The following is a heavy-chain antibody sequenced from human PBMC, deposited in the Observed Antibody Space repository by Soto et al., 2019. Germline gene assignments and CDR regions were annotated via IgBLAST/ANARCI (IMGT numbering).Heavy chain of an antibody. CDR2: ISWNSATI. D-gene: IGHD6-19*01. V-gene: IGHV3-9*01. Sequence: EVQLEESGGGLVQPGRSLRLSCAASGFMFDEDAMHWVRPAPGKGLEWVSGISWNSATIGYGDSVKGRFTISRDNAKNSLYLPMSSLRAEDTALYYGAKGVSGWDGMDVWGQGTTVTVSS. J-gene: IGHJ6*02. CDR1: GFMFDEDA. CDR3: AKGVSGWDGMDV.